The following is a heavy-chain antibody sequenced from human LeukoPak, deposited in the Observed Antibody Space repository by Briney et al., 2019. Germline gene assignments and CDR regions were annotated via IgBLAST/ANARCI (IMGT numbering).Heavy chain of an antibody. CDR3: ARDQNEGYGDYFYYFDY. J-gene: IGHJ4*02. CDR1: GFTFSSCG. Sequence: PGRSLRLSCAASGFTFSSCGMHWVRQAPGKGLEWVAVIWYDGSNKYYVDSVKGRFTISRDNSKNTLYLQMNSPRAEDTAVYYCARDQNEGYGDYFYYFDYWGQGTLVTVSS. V-gene: IGHV3-33*01. D-gene: IGHD4-17*01. CDR2: IWYDGSNK.